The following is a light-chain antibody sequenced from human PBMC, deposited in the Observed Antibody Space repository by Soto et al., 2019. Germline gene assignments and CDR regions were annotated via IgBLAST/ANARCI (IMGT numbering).Light chain of an antibody. Sequence: EIVLTQSPATLSLSPGERATLSCRASETIRGLLAWYQQRPGQPPRLLIYDTSNRATGIPARFSGSGSGTEFTLTISRLQSEDFAVYYCQQYNNWPAITFGQGTRLEIK. V-gene: IGKV3D-15*01. CDR1: ETIRGL. CDR2: DTS. J-gene: IGKJ5*01. CDR3: QQYNNWPAIT.